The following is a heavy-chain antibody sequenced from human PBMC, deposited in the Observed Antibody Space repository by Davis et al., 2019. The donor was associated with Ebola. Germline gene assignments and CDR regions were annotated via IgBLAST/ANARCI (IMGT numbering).Heavy chain of an antibody. CDR3: ARHIRYSSSWLYYYYGMDV. J-gene: IGHJ6*02. CDR1: GGSISSSSYY. Sequence: SETLSLTCTLSGGSISSSSYYWGWIRQPPGKGLEWIGSIYYSGSTYYNPSLKSRVTISVDTSKNQFSLKLSSVTAADTAVYYCARHIRYSSSWLYYYYGMDVWGQGTTVTVSS. CDR2: IYYSGST. V-gene: IGHV4-39*01. D-gene: IGHD6-13*01.